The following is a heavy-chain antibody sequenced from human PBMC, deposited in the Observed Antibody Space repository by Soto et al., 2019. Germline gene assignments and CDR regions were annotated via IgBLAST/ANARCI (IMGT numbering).Heavy chain of an antibody. V-gene: IGHV1-69*13. CDR1: GGTFSSYA. CDR2: IIPIFGTA. Sequence: SVKVSCKASGGTFSSYAISWVRQAPGQGLEWVGGIIPIFGTANYAQKFQGRVTITADESTSTAYMELSSLRSEDTAVYYCARGDRFYDFWSGYHDAFDIWG. J-gene: IGHJ3*02. D-gene: IGHD3-3*01. CDR3: ARGDRFYDFWSGYHDAFDI.